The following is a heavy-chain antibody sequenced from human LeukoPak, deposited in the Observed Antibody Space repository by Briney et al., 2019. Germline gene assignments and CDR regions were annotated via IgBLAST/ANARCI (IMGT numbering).Heavy chain of an antibody. V-gene: IGHV1-69*13. CDR3: ARDFRSIVVVPAAHIFDY. D-gene: IGHD2-2*01. CDR1: GGTSSSYA. CDR2: IIPIFGTA. Sequence: SVKVSCKASGGTSSSYAISWVRQAPGQGLEWMGGIIPIFGTANYAQKFQGRVTITADESTRTAYMELSSLRSEDTAVYYCARDFRSIVVVPAAHIFDYWGQGTLVTVSS. J-gene: IGHJ4*02.